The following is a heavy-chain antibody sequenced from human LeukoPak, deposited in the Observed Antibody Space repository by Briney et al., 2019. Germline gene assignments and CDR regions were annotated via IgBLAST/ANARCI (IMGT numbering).Heavy chain of an antibody. CDR1: GGSISSYY. V-gene: IGHV4-59*12. CDR2: IYYSGST. D-gene: IGHD3-3*01. CDR3: ARDFGGMWAFDI. J-gene: IGHJ3*02. Sequence: SETLSLTCTVSGGSISSYYWSWIRQPPGKGLEWIGYIYYSGSTNYNPSLKSRVTISVDTSKNQFSLKLTSVTAADTAVYYCARDFGGMWAFDIWGQGTMVTVSS.